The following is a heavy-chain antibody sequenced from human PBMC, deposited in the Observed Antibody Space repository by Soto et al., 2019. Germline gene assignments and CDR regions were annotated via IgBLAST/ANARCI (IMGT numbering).Heavy chain of an antibody. CDR2: IHYSGST. D-gene: IGHD3-22*01. J-gene: IGHJ4*02. CDR3: ARQRDYYDTSGDSYFDY. V-gene: IGHV4-39*01. Sequence: SETLSLTCTVSGGSISSYFWGWIRQPPGKGLEWIGSIHYSGSTYYNPSLKSRVTISVDTSKNQFSLKLTSVTAADTALYYCARQRDYYDTSGDSYFDYWGQGTLVTVSS. CDR1: GGSISSYF.